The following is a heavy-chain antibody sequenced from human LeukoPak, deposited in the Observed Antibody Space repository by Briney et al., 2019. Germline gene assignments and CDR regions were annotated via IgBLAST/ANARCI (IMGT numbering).Heavy chain of an antibody. J-gene: IGHJ4*02. CDR3: ARSDYYDSSGYYFDY. Sequence: ASVKVSCKASGYTFTGYYMHWVRQAPGQGLEWMGWINPNSGGTNYAQKFQGRVTVTRDTSISTAYMELSRLRSDDTAVYYCARSDYYDSSGYYFDYWGQGTLVTASS. D-gene: IGHD3-22*01. CDR2: INPNSGGT. CDR1: GYTFTGYY. V-gene: IGHV1-2*02.